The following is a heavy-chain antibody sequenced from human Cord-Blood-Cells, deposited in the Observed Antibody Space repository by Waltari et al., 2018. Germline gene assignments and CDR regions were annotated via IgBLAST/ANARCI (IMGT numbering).Heavy chain of an antibody. CDR3: ARLYSVAAYFDY. V-gene: IGHV4-4*02. D-gene: IGHD6-6*01. J-gene: IGHJ4*02. CDR1: GGSISSSNW. Sequence: QVQLQESGPGLVKPSGTLSLTCAVSGGSISSSNWWSWVRQPPGKGLEWIGEIYHSGSTNYNPSLKGRVTISVDKSKNQFSLKLSSVTAADTAVFYCARLYSVAAYFDYWGQGTLVTVSS. CDR2: IYHSGST.